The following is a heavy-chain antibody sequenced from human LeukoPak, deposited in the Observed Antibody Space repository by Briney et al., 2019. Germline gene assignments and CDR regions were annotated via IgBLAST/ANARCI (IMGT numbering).Heavy chain of an antibody. Sequence: GGSLRLSCAASGFTFSNYAMSWVRQAPGKGLEWLPVISGSGGNTHYADSVKGRLTISRDTSKNTLYLQIDSLTTDDTAIYYCARRTITAGGDCLDYWGQGTLITVSS. J-gene: IGHJ4*02. CDR2: ISGSGGNT. D-gene: IGHD2-21*02. CDR3: ARRTITAGGDCLDY. V-gene: IGHV3-23*01. CDR1: GFTFSNYA.